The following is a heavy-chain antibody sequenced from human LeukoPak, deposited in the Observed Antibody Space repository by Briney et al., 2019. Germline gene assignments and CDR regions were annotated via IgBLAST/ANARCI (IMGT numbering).Heavy chain of an antibody. CDR3: ARDRDIVVPWYFDY. V-gene: IGHV1-69*04. Sequence: SVKVSCKASGGTFSSYTISWVRQAPRQGLGLMGRIIPILGIANYAQKFQCRVTITADKSTSTAYMELSSLRSEDTAVYYCARDRDIVVPWYFDYWGQGTLVTVSS. CDR1: GGTFSSYT. CDR2: IIPILGIA. J-gene: IGHJ4*02. D-gene: IGHD5-12*01.